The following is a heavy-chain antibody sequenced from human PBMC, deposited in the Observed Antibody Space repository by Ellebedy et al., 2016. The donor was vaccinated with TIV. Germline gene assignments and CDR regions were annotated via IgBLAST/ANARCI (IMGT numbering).Heavy chain of an antibody. CDR2: IIPIFGTA. V-gene: IGHV1-69*13. CDR3: ARGGGYDPGLDAFDI. J-gene: IGHJ3*02. CDR1: GYAFTSYY. Sequence: ASVKVSCKASGYAFTSYYMHWVRQAPGQGLEWMGGIIPIFGTANYAQKFQGRVTITADESTSTAYMELSSLRSEDTAVYYCARGGGYDPGLDAFDIWGQGTMVTVSS. D-gene: IGHD5-12*01.